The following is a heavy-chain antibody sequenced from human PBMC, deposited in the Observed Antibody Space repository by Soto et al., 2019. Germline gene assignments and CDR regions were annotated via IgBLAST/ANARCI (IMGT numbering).Heavy chain of an antibody. V-gene: IGHV4-59*12. CDR3: AREDDGGDSLEV. D-gene: IGHD2-21*02. CDR2: IHHSGSI. J-gene: IGHJ6*02. CDR1: GGSISSYH. Sequence: SETLSLTCTVSGGSISSYHWTWIRQSPGKGLEWIGYIHHSGSILYNPSLKSRVTISVDTSKNQFSLHLSSVTAADTAVYFCAREDDGGDSLEVWGQGTTVTVSS.